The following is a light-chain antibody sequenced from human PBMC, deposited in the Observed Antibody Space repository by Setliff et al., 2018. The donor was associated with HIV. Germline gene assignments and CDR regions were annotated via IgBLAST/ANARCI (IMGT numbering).Light chain of an antibody. CDR1: SSDVGGYNY. Sequence: QSALTQPASVSGSPGQSITISCTGTSSDVGGYNYVSWYQQHPGKAPKLMIYDVSNRPSGVSNRFSGSKSGNTASLTISGLQAEDEADYYCSSYTISSTLYVFGTGTKATVL. CDR2: DVS. V-gene: IGLV2-14*03. J-gene: IGLJ1*01. CDR3: SSYTISSTLYV.